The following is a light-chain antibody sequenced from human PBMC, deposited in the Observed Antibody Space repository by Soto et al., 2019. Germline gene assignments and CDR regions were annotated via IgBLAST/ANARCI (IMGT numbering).Light chain of an antibody. Sequence: ETVMTQSPATLSVSPGERATLSCGASQGLITDLAWYQQKPGQAPRLLIYAASTRATGIPTRFSGSGSGTEFTLTISSLQSEDFAVYYCQQYSNWPRTFGQGTKVEVK. V-gene: IGKV3-15*01. CDR1: QGLITD. CDR2: AAS. J-gene: IGKJ1*01. CDR3: QQYSNWPRT.